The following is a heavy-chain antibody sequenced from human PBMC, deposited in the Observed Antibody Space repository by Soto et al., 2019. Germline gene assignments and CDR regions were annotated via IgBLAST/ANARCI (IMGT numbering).Heavy chain of an antibody. D-gene: IGHD5-12*01. CDR1: GFTFSEHY. J-gene: IGHJ4*02. V-gene: IGHV3-72*01. Sequence: GGSLRLSCAASGFTFSEHYMDWVRQAPGKGLEWVGRTRNKANSYTTEYAASVKGRFTISRDESKNSLFLQTNSLKTEDTAVYYCVRVAIVEYYFDYWGQGTLVTVSS. CDR3: VRVAIVEYYFDY. CDR2: TRNKANSYTT.